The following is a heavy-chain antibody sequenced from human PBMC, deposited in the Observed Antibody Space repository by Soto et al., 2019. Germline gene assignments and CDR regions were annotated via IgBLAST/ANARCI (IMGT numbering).Heavy chain of an antibody. CDR1: GFTFSSYA. D-gene: IGHD4-17*01. Sequence: GGSLRLSCAASGFTFSSYAMSWVRQAPGKGLEWVSAISGSGGSTYYADSVKGRFTISRDNSKNTMYLQMNSLRAEDTAVYYSATAQCCYGLVDFAYCGQCTLVTLSS. CDR3: ATAQCCYGLVDFAY. CDR2: ISGSGGST. V-gene: IGHV3-23*01. J-gene: IGHJ4*02.